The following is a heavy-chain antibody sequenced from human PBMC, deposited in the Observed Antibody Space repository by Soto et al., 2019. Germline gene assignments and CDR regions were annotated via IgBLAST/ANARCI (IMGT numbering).Heavy chain of an antibody. CDR2: INAGNGNT. CDR3: AREDSSWYYYYYGMDV. Sequence: ASVKVSCKASGYTFTSYAMHWVRQAPGQRLEWMGWINAGNGNTKYSQKLQGRVTITRDTSASTAYMELSSLRSEDTAVYYCAREDSSWYYYYYGMDVWGQGTTVTVS. V-gene: IGHV1-3*01. J-gene: IGHJ6*02. D-gene: IGHD6-13*01. CDR1: GYTFTSYA.